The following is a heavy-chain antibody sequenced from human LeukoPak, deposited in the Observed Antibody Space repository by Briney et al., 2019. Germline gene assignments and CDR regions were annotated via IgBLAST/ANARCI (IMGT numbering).Heavy chain of an antibody. Sequence: GGSLRLSCAASGFTVSSNYMSWVRQAPGKGLEWVSAISGSGGSTYYADSVKGRLTISRDNSKNTLYLQMNSLRAEDTAVYYCAKFLGSSVYWGQGTLVTVSS. CDR3: AKFLGSSVY. CDR1: GFTVSSNY. V-gene: IGHV3-23*01. J-gene: IGHJ4*02. CDR2: ISGSGGST. D-gene: IGHD2/OR15-2a*01.